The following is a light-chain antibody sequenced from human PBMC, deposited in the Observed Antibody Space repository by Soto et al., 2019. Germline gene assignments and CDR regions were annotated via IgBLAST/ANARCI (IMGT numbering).Light chain of an antibody. Sequence: EIVLTQSPGTLSLSPGERATLSCRASQSVTSSYLAWYQQKPGHAPRLLIYGASSRATGIPDRFSGSGSVTDFTLTISRLEPEDFAVYYCQQYGNSPLTFGGGTKVEIK. V-gene: IGKV3-20*01. CDR3: QQYGNSPLT. CDR1: QSVTSSY. CDR2: GAS. J-gene: IGKJ4*01.